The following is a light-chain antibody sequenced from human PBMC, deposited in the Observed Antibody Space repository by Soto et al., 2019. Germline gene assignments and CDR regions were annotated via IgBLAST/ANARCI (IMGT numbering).Light chain of an antibody. J-gene: IGKJ1*01. CDR3: QQYGSSPAT. CDR2: GAS. Sequence: EIVMTQSPATLSVSXGXXXXXSXXXSQSVSSSYLAWYQQKPGQAPRLLIYGASSRAIGIPDRFSGSGSGTDFTLTISRLEPEDFAVYYCQQYGSSPATFGQGTKVDIK. CDR1: QSVSSSY. V-gene: IGKV3-20*01.